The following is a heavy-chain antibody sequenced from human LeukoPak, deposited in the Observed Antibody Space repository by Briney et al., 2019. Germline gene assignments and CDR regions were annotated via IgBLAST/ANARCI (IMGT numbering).Heavy chain of an antibody. J-gene: IGHJ4*02. CDR3: ATGYSYGIFDY. CDR1: GFTFDDYA. CDR2: ISWNSGSI. V-gene: IGHV3-9*01. Sequence: PGGSLRLSCAASGFTFDDYAMHWVRQAPGKGLGWVSGISWNSGSIGYADSVEGRFTISRDNAKNSLYLQMNSLRAEDTALYYCATGYSYGIFDYWGQGTLVTVSS. D-gene: IGHD5-18*01.